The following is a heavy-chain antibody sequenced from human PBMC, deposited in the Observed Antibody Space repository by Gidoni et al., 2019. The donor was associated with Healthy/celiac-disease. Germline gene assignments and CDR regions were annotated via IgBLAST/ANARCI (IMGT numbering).Heavy chain of an antibody. V-gene: IGHV4-59*01. Sequence: QVQLQESGPGLVKPSETLSLTCTVSGGSISSYYWSWIRQPPGKGLEWIGYIYYSGSTNYNPSLKSRVTISVDTSKNQFSLKLSSVTAADTAGYYCARVHSSGWDEYFDYWGQGTLVTVSS. J-gene: IGHJ4*02. D-gene: IGHD6-19*01. CDR2: IYYSGST. CDR3: ARVHSSGWDEYFDY. CDR1: GGSISSYY.